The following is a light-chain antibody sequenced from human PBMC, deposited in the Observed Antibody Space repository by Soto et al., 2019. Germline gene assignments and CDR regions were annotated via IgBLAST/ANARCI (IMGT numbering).Light chain of an antibody. Sequence: DIQMTQSPSSLSASVGDRVTITCRAIQGISNYLAWYQQKPGKVPKLLIYGASTLQSGVPSRFSGSGSGTDFTLTISSLQPEDVATYYCQKYISAPFTFGPGTSVAIK. V-gene: IGKV1-27*01. CDR2: GAS. CDR3: QKYISAPFT. J-gene: IGKJ3*01. CDR1: QGISNY.